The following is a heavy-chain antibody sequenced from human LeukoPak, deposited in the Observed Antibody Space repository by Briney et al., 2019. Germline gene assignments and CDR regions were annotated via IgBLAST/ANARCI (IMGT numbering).Heavy chain of an antibody. CDR2: IRYDGSNK. J-gene: IGHJ6*03. V-gene: IGHV3-30*02. CDR1: GFTFSSYG. Sequence: GGSLRLSCAASGFTFSSYGMHWVRQAPGKGLEWVAFIRYDGSNKYYADSVKGRFTISRDNAKNSLYLQMNSLRAEDTAVYNCARDSGAYYYMVVWGKGTTVTVSS. CDR3: ARDSGAYYYMVV.